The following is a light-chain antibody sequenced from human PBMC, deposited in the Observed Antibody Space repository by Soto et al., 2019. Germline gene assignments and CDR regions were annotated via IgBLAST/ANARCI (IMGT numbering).Light chain of an antibody. CDR3: QQYDTYST. Sequence: DSHMTQSPSTLSASVGDTVTITCRASQSINIWLAWYQQTRGKAPKPRIDKASTLESGVPSRFSGSGSGTEFALTINSLQPDGCATYYRQQYDTYSTVGQGTQL. CDR1: QSINIW. CDR2: KAS. V-gene: IGKV1-5*03. J-gene: IGKJ2*01.